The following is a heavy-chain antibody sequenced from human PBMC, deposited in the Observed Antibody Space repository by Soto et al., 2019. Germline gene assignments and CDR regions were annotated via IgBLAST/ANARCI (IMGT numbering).Heavy chain of an antibody. J-gene: IGHJ3*01. CDR1: GFTFSAYG. D-gene: IGHD2-21*02. Sequence: QVQLVESGGGVVQPGRSLRRSCAASGFTFSAYGIHWVRQAPGKGLEWVATISFDSRDKLYVDSMNGRLTISRENSRNTVYLQIDSLRADDTAVYHCARVCGGDCGNAFDVWGQGTVVSVSP. CDR3: ARVCGGDCGNAFDV. CDR2: ISFDSRDK. V-gene: IGHV3-33*05.